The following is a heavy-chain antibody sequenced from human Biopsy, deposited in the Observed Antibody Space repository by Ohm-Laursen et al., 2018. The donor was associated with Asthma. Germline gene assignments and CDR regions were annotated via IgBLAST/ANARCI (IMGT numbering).Heavy chain of an antibody. J-gene: IGHJ4*02. CDR1: GFAVSRDY. CDR2: IYSGGTS. Sequence: SLRFSCAASGFAVSRDYMFWVRQAPGKGLEWVSVIYSGGTSHTADSVRGRFTISRDYSKNTLYLQMHSLRAEDTAVYYCARGDSSNWSHHYFDYWGQGTLVTVSS. D-gene: IGHD3-22*01. CDR3: ARGDSSNWSHHYFDY. V-gene: IGHV3-53*01.